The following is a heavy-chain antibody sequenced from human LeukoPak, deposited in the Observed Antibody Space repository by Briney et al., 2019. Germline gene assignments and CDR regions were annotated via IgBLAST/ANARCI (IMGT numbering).Heavy chain of an antibody. CDR1: GGTFSSYA. CDR2: IIPILGIA. V-gene: IGHV1-69*04. J-gene: IGHJ4*02. D-gene: IGHD2-21*01. Sequence: SVKVSCKASGGTFSSYAISWVRQAPGQGLEWMGRIIPILGIANYAQKFQGRVTITADKSTSTAYMELSSLRSEDTAIYYCARVAKFDGRVFDLWGQGTLVTVSS. CDR3: ARVAKFDGRVFDL.